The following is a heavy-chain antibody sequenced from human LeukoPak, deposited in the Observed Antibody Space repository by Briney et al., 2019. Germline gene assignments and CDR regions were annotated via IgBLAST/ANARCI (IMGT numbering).Heavy chain of an antibody. CDR1: GFTFDDYA. J-gene: IGHJ4*02. CDR3: VRLFGGVTTFDY. Sequence: PGRSLRLSCAASGFTFDDYAMHWVRQAPGKGLEWVSGISWNSGSIGYADSVKGRFTISRDNAKNSLYLQVNSLRVDDTAVYYCVRLFGGVTTFDYWGQGTLVTVSS. CDR2: ISWNSGSI. V-gene: IGHV3-9*01. D-gene: IGHD4-17*01.